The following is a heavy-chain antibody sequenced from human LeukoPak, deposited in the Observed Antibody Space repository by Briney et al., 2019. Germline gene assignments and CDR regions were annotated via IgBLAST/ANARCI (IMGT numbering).Heavy chain of an antibody. Sequence: PSETLSLTCAVYGGSFSGYYWSWIRQPPGKGLEWIGEVNHSGSTNYNPSLKSRVTISVDTSKNQFSLKLSSVTAAGTAVYYCARGWLYFDYWGQGTLVTVSS. CDR2: VNHSGST. D-gene: IGHD5-12*01. CDR1: GGSFSGYY. V-gene: IGHV4-34*01. J-gene: IGHJ4*02. CDR3: ARGWLYFDY.